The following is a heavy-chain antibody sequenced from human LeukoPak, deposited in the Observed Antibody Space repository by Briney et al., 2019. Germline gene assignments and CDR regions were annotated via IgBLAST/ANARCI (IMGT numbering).Heavy chain of an antibody. CDR1: GFTFSSYG. D-gene: IGHD3-3*01. J-gene: IGHJ4*02. V-gene: IGHV3-23*01. CDR3: ATDRGFASFDY. CDR2: ISGSGGST. Sequence: PGGSLRLSCAASGFTFSSYGMSWVRQAPGKGLEWVSAISGSGGSTYYADSVKGRFTISRDNGKNSLYLQLNSLRAEDTAVYYCATDRGFASFDYWGQGTLVTVSS.